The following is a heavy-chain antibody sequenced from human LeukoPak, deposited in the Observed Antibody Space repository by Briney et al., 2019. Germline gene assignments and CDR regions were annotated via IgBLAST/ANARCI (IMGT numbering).Heavy chain of an antibody. Sequence: PSGTLSLTCAVSGGSISSSNRWSWVRQPPGKGLEWIGEIYHSGSTNYNPSLNIRVTISVDTSKNQFSLNLRSVTAADTAVYYCAREILYDSTGYYLWGQGTLVTVSS. CDR3: AREILYDSTGYYL. V-gene: IGHV4-4*02. CDR1: GGSISSSNR. J-gene: IGHJ4*02. CDR2: IYHSGST. D-gene: IGHD3-22*01.